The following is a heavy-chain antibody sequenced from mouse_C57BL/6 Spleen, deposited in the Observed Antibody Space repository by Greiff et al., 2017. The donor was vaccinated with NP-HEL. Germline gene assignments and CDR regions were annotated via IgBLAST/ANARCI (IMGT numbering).Heavy chain of an antibody. Sequence: QVQLKESGAELARLGASVKLSCKASGYTFTSYGISWVKQRTGQGLEWIGEIYPRSGNTYYNEKFKGKATLTADKSSSTAYMELRSLTSEDSAVYFCASRGPYFDVWGTGTTVTVSS. CDR3: ASRGPYFDV. CDR2: IYPRSGNT. CDR1: GYTFTSYG. V-gene: IGHV1-81*01. J-gene: IGHJ1*03.